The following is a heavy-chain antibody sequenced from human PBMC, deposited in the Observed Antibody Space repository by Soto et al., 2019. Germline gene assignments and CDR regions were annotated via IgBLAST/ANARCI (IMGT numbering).Heavy chain of an antibody. D-gene: IGHD4-17*01. J-gene: IGHJ3*02. V-gene: IGHV1-46*01. CDR3: AVAWRDTGTTYRYGAFDI. CDR1: GYTFTSYY. Sequence: QVQLVQSGAEVKKPGASVKVSCKASGYTFTSYYMHWVRQAPGQGLEWMGIINPSGGSTSYAQKFQGRVTMTRDTSTSTVYMELSSLRSEDTAVYYCAVAWRDTGTTYRYGAFDIWGQGTMVTVSS. CDR2: INPSGGST.